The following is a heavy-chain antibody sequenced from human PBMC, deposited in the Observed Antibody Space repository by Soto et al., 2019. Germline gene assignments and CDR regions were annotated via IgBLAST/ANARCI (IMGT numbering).Heavy chain of an antibody. CDR1: GFTFNRYS. CDR2: ISDSGKNT. Sequence: EVHLGASGGGLVKPGGSLRLSCAASGFTFNRYSMNWVRQAPGKGLXXXSSISDSGKNTYYGDSVRGRFTISRDNAKNSVYLXMNSLRGXDTALYYCATLVGFCRGGDCQGYFQNWGQGTLVTVSS. V-gene: IGHV3-21*06. J-gene: IGHJ1*01. CDR3: ATLVGFCRGGDCQGYFQN. D-gene: IGHD2-21*02.